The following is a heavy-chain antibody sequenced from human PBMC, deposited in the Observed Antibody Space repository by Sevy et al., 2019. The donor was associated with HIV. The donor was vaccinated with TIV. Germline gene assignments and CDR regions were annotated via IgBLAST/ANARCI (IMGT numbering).Heavy chain of an antibody. D-gene: IGHD1-26*01. V-gene: IGHV3-7*04. CDR3: AGGVGFDC. CDR2: IRPDGSDK. Sequence: GGSLRLSCAASGFTFSPYWMTWVRQAPGKGLEWVANIRPDGSDKYYVDSVKGRFTISRDNAKNSLYLQMNSLRADDTAMYYWAGGVGFDCWGQGALVTVSS. J-gene: IGHJ4*02. CDR1: GFTFSPYW.